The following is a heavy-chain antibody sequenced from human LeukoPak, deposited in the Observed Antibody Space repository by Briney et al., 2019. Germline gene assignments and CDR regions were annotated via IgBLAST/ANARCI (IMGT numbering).Heavy chain of an antibody. CDR1: DGSIGSYY. CDR2: IYYNGST. D-gene: IGHD5-18*01. J-gene: IGHJ4*02. Sequence: NPSETLFLSCTASDGSIGSYYWSWLRQPPGKGVEWVGDIYYNGSTNYNPSLKSRVTISIDTSKNHFSLKLSSVTAADTAVYYCARVRGGYSYGPFDYWGQGTLVTVSS. CDR3: ARVRGGYSYGPFDY. V-gene: IGHV4-59*01.